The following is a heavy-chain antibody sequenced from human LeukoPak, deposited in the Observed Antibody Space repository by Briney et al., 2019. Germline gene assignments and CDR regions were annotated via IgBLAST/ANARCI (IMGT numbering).Heavy chain of an antibody. CDR1: GGSISSSNW. CDR3: ARDELNDSSGYLPD. Sequence: SETLSLTCAVSGGSISSSNWWSWVRQPPGKGLEWIGEIYHSGSTNYNPSLKSRVTISVDKSKTQFSLKLSSVTAADTAVYYCARDELNDSSGYLPDWGQGTLVTVSS. V-gene: IGHV4-4*02. D-gene: IGHD3-22*01. J-gene: IGHJ4*02. CDR2: IYHSGST.